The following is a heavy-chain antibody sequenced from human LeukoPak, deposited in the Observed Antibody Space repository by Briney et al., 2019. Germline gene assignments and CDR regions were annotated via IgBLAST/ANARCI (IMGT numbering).Heavy chain of an antibody. CDR1: GFTFSSYS. V-gene: IGHV3-30*18. D-gene: IGHD1-14*01. CDR3: AKNRLGSGISDY. J-gene: IGHJ4*02. CDR2: ISYDGSNK. Sequence: GGSLRLSCAASGFTFSSYSMNWVRQAPGKGLEWVAVISYDGSNKYYADSVKGRFTISRDNSKNTLYLQMNSLRAEDTAVYYCAKNRLGSGISDYWGQGTLVTVSS.